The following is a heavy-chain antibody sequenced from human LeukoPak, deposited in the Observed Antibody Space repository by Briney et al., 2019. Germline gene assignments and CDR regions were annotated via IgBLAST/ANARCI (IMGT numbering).Heavy chain of an antibody. J-gene: IGHJ4*02. CDR3: ATYSSGWPFFDY. CDR2: IYTTGNT. CDR1: GGSISSYD. V-gene: IGHV4-59*10. D-gene: IGHD6-19*01. Sequence: SETLSLTCTVSGGSISSYDWSWIRQPAGKGLEWIGRIYTTGNTNYHPSLKSRVTMSVDTSKNQFSLKLSSVTAADTAMYCCATYSSGWPFFDYWGPGTLVTVSS.